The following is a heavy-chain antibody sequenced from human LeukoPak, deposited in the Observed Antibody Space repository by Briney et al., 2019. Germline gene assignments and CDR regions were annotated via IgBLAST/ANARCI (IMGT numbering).Heavy chain of an antibody. CDR2: IKQDGSEK. J-gene: IGHJ3*02. CDR3: ARVNGYDFWSGMYAFDI. CDR1: GFTFSSYW. Sequence: GGSLRLSCAASGFTFSSYWMSWVRQAPGKGLEWVANIKQDGSEKYYVDSVKGRFTISRDNAKNSPYLQMNSLRAEDTAVYYCARVNGYDFWSGMYAFDIWGQGTMVTVSS. D-gene: IGHD3-3*01. V-gene: IGHV3-7*01.